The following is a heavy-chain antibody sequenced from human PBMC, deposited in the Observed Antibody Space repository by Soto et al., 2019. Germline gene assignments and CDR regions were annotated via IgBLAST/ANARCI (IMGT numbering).Heavy chain of an antibody. D-gene: IGHD2-2*01. CDR3: ARGEYQLPGAYYGMDV. J-gene: IGHJ6*02. CDR2: INGGNGNT. V-gene: IGHV1-3*01. Sequence: ASVKVSCKASEYTFTSYTMHWVRQAPGQRLEWMGWINGGNGNTKYSQKFQGRVTITRDTSASTAYMELSSLRSEDTAVYYCARGEYQLPGAYYGMDVWGQGTTVTVSS. CDR1: EYTFTSYT.